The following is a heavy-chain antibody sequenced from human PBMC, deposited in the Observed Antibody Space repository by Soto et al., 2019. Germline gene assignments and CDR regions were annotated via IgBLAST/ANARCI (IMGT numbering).Heavy chain of an antibody. V-gene: IGHV1-69*01. D-gene: IGHD3-3*01. J-gene: IGHJ4*02. Sequence: QVQLVQSGAEVKKPGSSVKVSCKASGGTFSSYAISWVRQAPGQGLEWMGGIIPIFGTANYAQKFQGRVTIPADESTSTAYMELSSLGSEATAVYYCAMSFTVFGVARFDYGGQGTLVTVSS. CDR1: GGTFSSYA. CDR3: AMSFTVFGVARFDY. CDR2: IIPIFGTA.